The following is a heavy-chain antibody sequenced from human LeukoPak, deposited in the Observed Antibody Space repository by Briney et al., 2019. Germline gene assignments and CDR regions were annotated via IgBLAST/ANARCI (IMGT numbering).Heavy chain of an antibody. D-gene: IGHD3-22*01. CDR2: INPSGGST. Sequence: VASVKDSCKASGYTFTSYYMHWVRQAPGQGLEWMGIINPSGGSTSYAQKFQGRVTMTRDTSTSTVYMELSSLRSEDTAVYYCARDFTMIVVADYYFDYWGQGTLVTVSS. CDR1: GYTFTSYY. J-gene: IGHJ4*02. CDR3: ARDFTMIVVADYYFDY. V-gene: IGHV1-46*01.